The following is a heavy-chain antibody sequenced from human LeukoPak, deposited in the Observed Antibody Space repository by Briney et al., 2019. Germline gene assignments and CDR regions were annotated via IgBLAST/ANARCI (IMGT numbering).Heavy chain of an antibody. D-gene: IGHD4-23*01. CDR2: ISYDGSNK. Sequence: GGSLRLSCAASGFSSRSYAMHWVRQAPGKGLEWVAVISYDGSNKFHADSVQGRFTISRDNSKNTLYLQMNSLRAEDTAVYYCARSVRTKLVTPHFQHWGQGTLVTVSS. CDR3: ARSVRTKLVTPHFQH. V-gene: IGHV3-30-3*01. CDR1: GFSSRSYA. J-gene: IGHJ1*01.